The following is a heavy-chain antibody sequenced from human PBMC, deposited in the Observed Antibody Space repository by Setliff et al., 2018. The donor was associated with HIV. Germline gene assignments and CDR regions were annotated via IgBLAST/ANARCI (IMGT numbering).Heavy chain of an antibody. CDR3: AHRPLFGYYFDY. Sequence: KSGPTLVNPTQTLTLSCTFSGFSLTTSGVGVGWIRQPPGKALEWLALIYWDDDKRYSPSLKNRLTITKDTSKNQVVLTMTNMDPVDTATYYCAHRPLFGYYFDYWGQGTVVTVSS. CDR2: IYWDDDK. CDR1: GFSLTTSGVG. V-gene: IGHV2-5*02. J-gene: IGHJ4*02. D-gene: IGHD3-3*01.